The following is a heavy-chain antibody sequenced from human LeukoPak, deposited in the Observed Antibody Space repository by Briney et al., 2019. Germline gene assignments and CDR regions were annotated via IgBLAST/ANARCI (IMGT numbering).Heavy chain of an antibody. Sequence: GASVKVSCKVSGYTLTELSMHWVRQTPGKGLEWMGGFDPEDGETIYAQKFQGRVTMTEDTSTDTAYMELSSLRSEDTAVYYSATALDYGDYVTLDIWGQGTMVTVSS. CDR2: FDPEDGET. D-gene: IGHD4-17*01. CDR3: ATALDYGDYVTLDI. V-gene: IGHV1-24*01. CDR1: GYTLTELS. J-gene: IGHJ3*02.